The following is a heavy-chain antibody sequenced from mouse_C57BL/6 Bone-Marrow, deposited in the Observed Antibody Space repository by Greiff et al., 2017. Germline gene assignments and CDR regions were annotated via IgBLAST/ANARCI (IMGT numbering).Heavy chain of an antibody. Sequence: VKRVESGAELVRPGASVTLSCKASGYTFTDYEMHWVKQTPVHGLEWIGAIDPETGGTAYNQKFKGKAILTADKYSSPAYMELRSLTSEDSAVYYCTRKGGSTPFDYWGQGTTLTVSS. V-gene: IGHV1-15*01. CDR2: IDPETGGT. CDR1: GYTFTDYE. D-gene: IGHD2-1*01. CDR3: TRKGGSTPFDY. J-gene: IGHJ2*01.